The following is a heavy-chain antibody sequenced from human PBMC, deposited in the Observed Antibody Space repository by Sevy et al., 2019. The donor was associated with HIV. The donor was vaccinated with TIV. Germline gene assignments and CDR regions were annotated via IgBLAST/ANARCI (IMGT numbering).Heavy chain of an antibody. Sequence: GGSLRLSCAASGFTFSSYAMSWVRQAPGKGLEWVSAISGSGGSTYYADSVKGRFTISRDNSKNTRYLQMNSLRAEDTAVYYCAKDYGSGSFYYYYGMDVWGQGTTVTVSS. D-gene: IGHD3-10*01. J-gene: IGHJ6*02. V-gene: IGHV3-23*01. CDR3: AKDYGSGSFYYYYGMDV. CDR2: ISGSGGST. CDR1: GFTFSSYA.